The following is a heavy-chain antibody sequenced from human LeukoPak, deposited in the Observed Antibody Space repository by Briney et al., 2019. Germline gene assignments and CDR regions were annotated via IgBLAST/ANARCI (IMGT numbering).Heavy chain of an antibody. CDR1: GGSFSGYY. Sequence: SETLSLTCAVYGGSFSGYYWSWIRQPPGKGLEWIGEINHSGSTNYNPSLKSRVTISVDTSKNQFSLKLSSVTAADTAVYCCARQTYYYDSSGYYYLFDYWGQGTLVTVSS. J-gene: IGHJ4*02. CDR3: ARQTYYYDSSGYYYLFDY. CDR2: INHSGST. V-gene: IGHV4-34*01. D-gene: IGHD3-22*01.